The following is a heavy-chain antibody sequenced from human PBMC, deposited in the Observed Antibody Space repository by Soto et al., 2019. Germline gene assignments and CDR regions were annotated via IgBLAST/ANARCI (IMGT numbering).Heavy chain of an antibody. CDR3: ARAPQVSGSSQPRHAFWF. CDR1: SGSFSGYY. V-gene: IGHV4-34*01. Sequence: SETLPVTWSIYSGSFSGYYWSWIRQPPGKRLEWIGEISQSGNTNYSPSLKSRVSISIDTSKKQFSLNLASVSAADTAVYYCARAPQVSGSSQPRHAFWF. J-gene: IGHJ5*01. D-gene: IGHD6-6*01. CDR2: ISQSGNT.